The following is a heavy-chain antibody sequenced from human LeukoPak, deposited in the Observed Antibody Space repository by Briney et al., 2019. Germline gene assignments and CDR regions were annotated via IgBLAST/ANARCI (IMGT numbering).Heavy chain of an antibody. D-gene: IGHD6-19*01. CDR2: ISPGGNTI. CDR1: GFTFSDYH. V-gene: IGHV3-11*01. CDR3: AAGRDIAVAGPGGYFDY. Sequence: GASLRLSCAASGFTFSDYHMNWIRQALGKGLEWVSYISPGGNTIYFADSVNGRFTLSRDSARNSLSLQMNSLTAEDTAVYYCAAGRDIAVAGPGGYFDYWGRGTLVTVSS. J-gene: IGHJ4*02.